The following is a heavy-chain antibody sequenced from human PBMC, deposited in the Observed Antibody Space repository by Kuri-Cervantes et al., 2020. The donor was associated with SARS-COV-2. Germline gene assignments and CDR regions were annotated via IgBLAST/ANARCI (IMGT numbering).Heavy chain of an antibody. J-gene: IGHJ4*02. CDR1: GGSSSGYY. D-gene: IGHD6-6*01. CDR2: INHSGST. V-gene: IGHV4-34*01. CDR3: ARARIAARNFDY. Sequence: GSLRPSFAVYGGSSSGYYWSWIRQPPGKGLEWIGEINHSGSTNYNPSLKSRVTISVDTSKNQFSLKLSSVTAADTAVYYCARARIAARNFDYWGQGTLVTVSS.